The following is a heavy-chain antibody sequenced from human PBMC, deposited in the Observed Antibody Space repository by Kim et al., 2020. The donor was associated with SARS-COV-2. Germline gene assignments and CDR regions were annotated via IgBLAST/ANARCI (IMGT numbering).Heavy chain of an antibody. CDR2: INPGSGGT. D-gene: IGHD3-10*01. V-gene: IGHV1-3*01. CDR3: ARPSVPAKYYFYPLDV. Sequence: ASVKVSCKASGYGFVSFSVHWVRQAPGQTLEWLGWINPGSGGTKYAQKFQDRVTISSDTSATTAYMELSSLRYEDTSVYYCARPSVPAKYYFYPLDVWGQGTTVTVSS. J-gene: IGHJ6*02. CDR1: GYGFVSFS.